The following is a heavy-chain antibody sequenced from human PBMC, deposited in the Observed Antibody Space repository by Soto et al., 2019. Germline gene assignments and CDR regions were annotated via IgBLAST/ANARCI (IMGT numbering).Heavy chain of an antibody. Sequence: PGGSLRLSCAASGFTFSSYHMNWVRQAPGKGLEWVSSITSSGVYYRDSVKGRFTVSRDNSKNTLYLQMDSLRADDTATYYCARDHSFYSGYDGYYGMDVWGQGTTVTVSS. CDR2: ITSSGV. CDR1: GFTFSSYH. CDR3: ARDHSFYSGYDGYYGMDV. V-gene: IGHV3-23*01. J-gene: IGHJ6*02. D-gene: IGHD5-12*01.